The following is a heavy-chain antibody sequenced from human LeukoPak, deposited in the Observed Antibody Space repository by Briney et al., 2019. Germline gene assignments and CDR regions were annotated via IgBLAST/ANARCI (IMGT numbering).Heavy chain of an antibody. CDR2: INSNSGDT. D-gene: IGHD3-10*01. J-gene: IGHJ6*03. V-gene: IGHV1-2*02. CDR1: GYTFTGYY. Sequence: ASVKVSCKASGYTFTGYYMHWVRQAPGQGLEWMGWINSNSGDTNYAQKFQGRVTMTRDTSISTAYMELSRLRSDDTAVYYCARGRPYYGSGSYYNLPYYYYYMDVWGKGTTVTVSS. CDR3: ARGRPYYGSGSYYNLPYYYYYMDV.